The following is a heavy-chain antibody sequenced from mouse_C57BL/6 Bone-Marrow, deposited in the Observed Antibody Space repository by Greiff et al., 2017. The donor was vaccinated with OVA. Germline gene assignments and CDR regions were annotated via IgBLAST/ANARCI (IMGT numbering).Heavy chain of an antibody. Sequence: QVQLQQPGAELVKPGASVKMSCKASGYTFTSYWITWVKQRPGQGLEWIGDIYPGSGSTNYNEKFKGKATLTVDTSSSPAYMQLSSLTSEDSAVYYGARRYYGSSWYFDVWGRGTTVTV. V-gene: IGHV1-55*01. J-gene: IGHJ1*03. CDR2: IYPGSGST. D-gene: IGHD1-1*01. CDR3: ARRYYGSSWYFDV. CDR1: GYTFTSYW.